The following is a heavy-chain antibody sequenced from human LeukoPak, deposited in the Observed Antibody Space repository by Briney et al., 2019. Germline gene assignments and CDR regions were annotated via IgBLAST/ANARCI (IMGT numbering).Heavy chain of an antibody. CDR2: ISYDGSNK. D-gene: IGHD6-19*01. J-gene: IGHJ6*02. CDR1: GFTFGSYG. CDR3: AKRGSSGWYDRPINYGMDV. Sequence: PGRSLRLSCAASGFTFGSYGMHWVRQAPGKGLEWVAVISYDGSNKYYADSVKGRFTISRDNSKNTLYLQMNSLRAEDTAVYYCAKRGSSGWYDRPINYGMDVWGQGTTVTVSS. V-gene: IGHV3-30*18.